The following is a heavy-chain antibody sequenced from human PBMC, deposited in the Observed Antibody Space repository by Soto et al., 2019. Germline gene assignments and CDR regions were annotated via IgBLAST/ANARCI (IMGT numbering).Heavy chain of an antibody. CDR1: GVSFSGYY. J-gene: IGHJ4*02. Sequence: QVQLQQWGAGLLKPSETLSLTCAVYGVSFSGYYWSWIRQPPGKGMAWIGEFNHSGSTNYNPPLKVRVSISVDTSNNQFSLKLRTVTAADTAVYYCARGSGSRGLWGQGTLVTVSS. CDR2: FNHSGST. V-gene: IGHV4-34*01. D-gene: IGHD1-26*01. CDR3: ARGSGSRGL.